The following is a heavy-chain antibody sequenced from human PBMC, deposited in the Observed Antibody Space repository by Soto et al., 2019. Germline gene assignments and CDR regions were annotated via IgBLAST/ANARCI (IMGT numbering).Heavy chain of an antibody. V-gene: IGHV3-23*01. D-gene: IGHD3-16*01. CDR2: ISGSGDTT. CDR3: AKRQRPLGGPFGY. Sequence: EVQQLGSGGGLVQPGGSLRISCTASGLTFNTYHMSWVRQAPGKGLEWVSAISGSGDTTYYAESVKGRFTISRDNSKSTLYLQMNSLRDEDTAVYYCAKRQRPLGGPFGYWGQGTLVTVSS. J-gene: IGHJ4*02. CDR1: GLTFNTYH.